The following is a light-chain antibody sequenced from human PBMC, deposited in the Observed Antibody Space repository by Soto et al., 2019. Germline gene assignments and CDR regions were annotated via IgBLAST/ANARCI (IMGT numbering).Light chain of an antibody. Sequence: QSALTQPASVSGSPGQSITISCTGTSSDVGDYNYVSWYQQHPGKAPKLMIYDVSNRPSGVSNRFSGSKSGNTASLTISGLQAEDEADYYCSSYASSSTLGGVFGGGTKVTVL. J-gene: IGLJ2*01. CDR3: SSYASSSTLGGV. CDR1: SSDVGDYNY. CDR2: DVS. V-gene: IGLV2-14*01.